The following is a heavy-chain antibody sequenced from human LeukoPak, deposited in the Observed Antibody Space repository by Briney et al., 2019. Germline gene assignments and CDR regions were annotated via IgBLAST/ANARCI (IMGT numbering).Heavy chain of an antibody. CDR2: IYPDDSDT. CDR3: ARIWLRAFDI. D-gene: IGHD3-16*01. Sequence: GESLRISCKGSGYSFTNYWIAWVRQMPGKGLEWMGIIYPDDSDTRYSPSFQGQVTISADKSISTAFLQWSSLKASDTAMYYCARIWLRAFDIWGQGTMVTVSS. J-gene: IGHJ3*02. CDR1: GYSFTNYW. V-gene: IGHV5-51*01.